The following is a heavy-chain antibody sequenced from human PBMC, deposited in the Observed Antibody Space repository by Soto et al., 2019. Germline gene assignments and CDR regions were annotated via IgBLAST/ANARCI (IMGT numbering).Heavy chain of an antibody. CDR1: GYSFTSYW. V-gene: IGHV5-10-1*01. CDR3: ARLGGDIVVVPAANGIGNYYYYYGMDV. D-gene: IGHD2-2*01. Sequence: PGESLKISCQGSGYSFTSYWISWVRQMPGKGLEWMGRIDPSDSYTNYSPSFQGHVTISADKSISTAYLQWSSLKASDTAMYYCARLGGDIVVVPAANGIGNYYYYYGMDVWGQGTTVTVSS. J-gene: IGHJ6*02. CDR2: IDPSDSYT.